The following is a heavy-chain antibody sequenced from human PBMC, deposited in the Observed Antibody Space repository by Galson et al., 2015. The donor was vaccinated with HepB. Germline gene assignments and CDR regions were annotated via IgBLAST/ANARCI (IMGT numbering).Heavy chain of an antibody. CDR3: AAPHPEALDAFDI. J-gene: IGHJ3*02. CDR1: GGTFSSYA. D-gene: IGHD1-14*01. Sequence: SVKVSCKASGGTFSSYAISWVRQAPGQGLEWMGGIIPIFGTANYAQKFQGRVTITADESTSTAYMELSSLRSEDTAVYYCAAPHPEALDAFDIWGQGTMVTVSS. CDR2: IIPIFGTA. V-gene: IGHV1-69*13.